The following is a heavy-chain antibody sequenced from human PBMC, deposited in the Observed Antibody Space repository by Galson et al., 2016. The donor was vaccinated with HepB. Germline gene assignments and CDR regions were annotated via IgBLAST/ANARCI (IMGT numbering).Heavy chain of an antibody. V-gene: IGHV6-1*01. CDR3: AKTSRHYYDSSGYLSPDAFDI. CDR1: GDSVSSNSAA. Sequence: CAISGDSVSSNSAAWNWIRQSPSRGLEWLGRTYYRSKWYNDYAVSVKSRITINQDTSKNKFSLQLNSVTPEDTAVYYCAKTSRHYYDSSGYLSPDAFDIWGQGTMVTVSS. CDR2: TYYRSKWYN. J-gene: IGHJ3*02. D-gene: IGHD3-22*01.